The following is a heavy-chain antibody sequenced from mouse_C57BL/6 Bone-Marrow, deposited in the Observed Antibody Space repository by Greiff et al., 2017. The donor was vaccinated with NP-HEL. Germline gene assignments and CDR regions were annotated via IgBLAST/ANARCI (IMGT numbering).Heavy chain of an antibody. D-gene: IGHD1-1*01. V-gene: IGHV5-4*03. CDR3: AVDYGGAY. CDR2: ISDGGSYT. J-gene: IGHJ3*01. Sequence: DVKLVESGGGLVKPGGSLKLSCAASGFTFSSYAMSWVRQTPEKRLEWVATISDGGSYTYYPDNVTGRFTISRDNAKNNLYLQMSHLKSEDTAMYYCAVDYGGAYWGQGTLVTVSA. CDR1: GFTFSSYA.